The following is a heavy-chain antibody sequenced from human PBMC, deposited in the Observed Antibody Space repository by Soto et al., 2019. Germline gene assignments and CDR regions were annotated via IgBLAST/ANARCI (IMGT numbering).Heavy chain of an antibody. CDR2: FIPVVDTP. Sequence: QVQLVQSGAEVKKPGSSVKVSCKASAGTFSSHTINWVRQAPGQGLEWMGRFIPVVDTPNYAQKFQGRVTXXADNSTTTVYMELSSLRSDDTAVYYCARADYYGSGSYALDQWGQGTLVTVSS. CDR3: ARADYYGSGSYALDQ. D-gene: IGHD3-10*01. CDR1: AGTFSSHT. V-gene: IGHV1-69*08. J-gene: IGHJ4*02.